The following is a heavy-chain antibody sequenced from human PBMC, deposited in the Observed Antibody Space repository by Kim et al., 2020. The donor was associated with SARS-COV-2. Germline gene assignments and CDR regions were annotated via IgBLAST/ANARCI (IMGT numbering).Heavy chain of an antibody. Sequence: GGSLRLSCAASGFTFSHYAMNWVRQAPGKGLEWVSSISGSGTYIYYADSVKGRFIISRDNSKSSLYLQINSLRAEDTAVYYCARDCAQPRTYRLLYMEVWGQRSSVTVYS. CDR2: ISGSGTYI. CDR1: GFTFSHYA. D-gene: IGHD3-3*01. J-gene: IGHJ6*02. V-gene: IGHV3-21*01. CDR3: ARDCAQPRTYRLLYMEV.